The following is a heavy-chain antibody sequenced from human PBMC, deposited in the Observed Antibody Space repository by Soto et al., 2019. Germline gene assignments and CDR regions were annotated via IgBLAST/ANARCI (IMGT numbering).Heavy chain of an antibody. CDR2: IYHSGST. V-gene: IGHV4-38-2*02. Sequence: SETLSLTCTVSGYSISSGYYWGWIRQPPGKGLEWIGSIYHSGSTYYNPSLKSRVTISVDTSKNQFSLKLSSVTAADTAVYYCARDLLVGATLDAFDIWGQGTMVTVSS. CDR1: GYSISSGYY. J-gene: IGHJ3*02. D-gene: IGHD1-26*01. CDR3: ARDLLVGATLDAFDI.